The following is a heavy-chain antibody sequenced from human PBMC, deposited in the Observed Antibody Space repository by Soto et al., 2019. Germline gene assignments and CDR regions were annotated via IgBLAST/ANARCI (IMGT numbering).Heavy chain of an antibody. V-gene: IGHV3-21*06. CDR1: GFNFSSYS. CDR2: ISSSSSYI. Sequence: EVQLVESGGGLVKPGGSLRLSCPVSGFNFSSYSMNWVRQAPGKGLEWVSSISSSSSYIYYADSVKGRFTISRDNAKNSVYLQMNSLRAEDTAVYYCARKLGPTDYYFVMDVWGQGTTVTVSS. J-gene: IGHJ6*01. D-gene: IGHD7-27*01. CDR3: ARKLGPTDYYFVMDV.